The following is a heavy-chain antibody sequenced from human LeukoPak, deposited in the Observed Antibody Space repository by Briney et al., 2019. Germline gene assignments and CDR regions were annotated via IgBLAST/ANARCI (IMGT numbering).Heavy chain of an antibody. CDR3: ARGLLLRAFDI. Sequence: ASVKVSCKASGYTFTSYGISWVRQATGQGLEWMGWMNPNSGNTGYAQKFQGRVTMTRNTSISTAYMELSSLRSEDTAVYYCARGLLLRAFDIWGQGTMVTVSS. D-gene: IGHD2-15*01. J-gene: IGHJ3*02. CDR1: GYTFTSYG. V-gene: IGHV1-8*02. CDR2: MNPNSGNT.